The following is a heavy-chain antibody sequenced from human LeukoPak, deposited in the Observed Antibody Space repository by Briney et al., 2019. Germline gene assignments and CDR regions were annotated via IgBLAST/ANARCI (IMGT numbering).Heavy chain of an antibody. CDR1: GFTFRSYG. CDR2: ISFDGSNK. V-gene: IGHV3-30*18. J-gene: IGHJ4*02. Sequence: GASLRLSCAASGFTFRSYGMHWVRQAPGKGLEWVAVISFDGSNKYYVDSVKGRFTISRDNSKNTFYLQMNSLRAEDTAVYYCAKEDSAWRHFDYWGQGTLVTVSS. D-gene: IGHD6-19*01. CDR3: AKEDSAWRHFDY.